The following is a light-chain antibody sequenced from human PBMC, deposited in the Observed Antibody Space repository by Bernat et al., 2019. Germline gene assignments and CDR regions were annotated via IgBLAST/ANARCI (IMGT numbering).Light chain of an antibody. CDR3: NSRDSSGNHLYV. J-gene: IGLJ1*01. Sequence: SSELTQDPAVSVALGQTVRITCQGDSLRSYYASWYQQKPGQAPVLVIYGKNNRPSGIPDRFSGSSSGNTASLTITGAQAEDEADYYCNSRDSSGNHLYVFGTGTKGTVL. CDR2: GKN. CDR1: SLRSYY. V-gene: IGLV3-19*01.